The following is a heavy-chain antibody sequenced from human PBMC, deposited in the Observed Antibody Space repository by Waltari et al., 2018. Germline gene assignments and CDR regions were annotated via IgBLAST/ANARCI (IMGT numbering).Heavy chain of an antibody. D-gene: IGHD2-21*01. CDR2: IYYSGST. Sequence: QLQLQESGPGLVKPSETLSLTCTVSGGSISSSSYYWGWIRQPPGKGLEENGRIYYSGSTYYNPSLKRRVTISVDTSKNQFSLKLSSVTAADTAVYYCARRDAPDCGGDCPGWYFDLWGRGTLVTVSS. V-gene: IGHV4-39*01. CDR3: ARRDAPDCGGDCPGWYFDL. J-gene: IGHJ2*01. CDR1: GGSISSSSYY.